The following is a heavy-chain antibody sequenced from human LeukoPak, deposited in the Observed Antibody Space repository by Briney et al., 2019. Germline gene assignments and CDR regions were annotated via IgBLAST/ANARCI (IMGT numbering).Heavy chain of an antibody. CDR2: ISGSAGST. D-gene: IGHD6-13*01. CDR3: ARRSSAGIAAAGYFDY. V-gene: IGHV3-23*01. CDR1: GFTFSSYA. J-gene: IGHJ4*02. Sequence: GSLRLSCAASGFTFSSYAMSWVRQAPGKGLEWVSAISGSAGSTYSADSVKGRFTISRDNSKNTLYLQMNSLRAEDTAIYYCARRSSAGIAAAGYFDYWGQGTLVTVSS.